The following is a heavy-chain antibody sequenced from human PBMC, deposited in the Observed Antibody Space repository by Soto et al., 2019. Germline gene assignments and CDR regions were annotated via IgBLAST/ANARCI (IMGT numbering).Heavy chain of an antibody. V-gene: IGHV1-46*01. CDR3: ARAPYSSSSFFLDY. Sequence: QVQVVQSGTEVKKPGASVKISCKASGYSFTAYFMHWVRQAPGQGLEWMGIVNPSGGNTNYAQKFQGRVTMTWDTSTSTVYMELSSLTSDDTAVYYCARAPYSSSSFFLDYWGQGTLVTVSS. CDR1: GYSFTAYF. J-gene: IGHJ4*02. D-gene: IGHD6-6*01. CDR2: VNPSGGNT.